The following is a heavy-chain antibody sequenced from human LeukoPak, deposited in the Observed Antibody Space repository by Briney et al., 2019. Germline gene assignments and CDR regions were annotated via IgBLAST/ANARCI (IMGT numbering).Heavy chain of an antibody. J-gene: IGHJ5*02. Sequence: GGSLRLSCAASGFTFSNYWMHWVREAPGKGLVWVSRINTDGSRITYADSVKGRFTISRDNAMNTVYLQMNSLRAEDTAVYYCTRVLSGSWDWFDPWGQGTLVTVSS. D-gene: IGHD3-22*01. V-gene: IGHV3-74*01. CDR1: GFTFSNYW. CDR3: TRVLSGSWDWFDP. CDR2: INTDGSRI.